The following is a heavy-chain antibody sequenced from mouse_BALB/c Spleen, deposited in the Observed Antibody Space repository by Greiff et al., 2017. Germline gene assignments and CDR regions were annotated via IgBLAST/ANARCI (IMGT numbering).Heavy chain of an antibody. CDR3: ARIFTTDYAMDY. CDR2: ISSGGSYT. D-gene: IGHD1-1*01. CDR1: GFTFSSYG. V-gene: IGHV5-6*01. J-gene: IGHJ4*01. Sequence: VQLKESGGDLVKPGGSLKLSCAASGFTFSSYGMSWVRQTPDKRLEWVATISSGGSYTYYPDSVKGRFTISRDNAKNTLYLQMSSLKSEDTAMYYCARIFTTDYAMDYWGQGTSVTVSS.